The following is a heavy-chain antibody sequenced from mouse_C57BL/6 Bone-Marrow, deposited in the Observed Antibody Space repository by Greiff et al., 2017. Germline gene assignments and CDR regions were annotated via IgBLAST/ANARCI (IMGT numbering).Heavy chain of an antibody. V-gene: IGHV1-64*01. J-gene: IGHJ4*01. D-gene: IGHD6-1*01. CDR3: ARRFLSYYYAMDY. Sequence: QVQLQQPGAELVKPGASVKLSGKASGYTFTSYWMHWVKQRPGQGLEWIGMIHPNSGSTNYNEKFKSKATLTVDKSSSTAYMQLSSLTSEDSAVYYCARRFLSYYYAMDYWGQGTSVTVSS. CDR2: IHPNSGST. CDR1: GYTFTSYW.